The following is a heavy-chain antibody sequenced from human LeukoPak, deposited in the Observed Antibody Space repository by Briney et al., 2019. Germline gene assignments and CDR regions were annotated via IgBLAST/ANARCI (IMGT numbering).Heavy chain of an antibody. CDR2: ISSSSSYI. CDR3: ARDLEQQLGFDY. Sequence: GGSLRLSCAASGFTFSSYSMNWVRQAPGKGLEWVSSISSSSSYIYYADSVKGRFTISRANAKSSLYLQMNSLRAEDTAVYYCARDLEQQLGFDYWGQGTLVTVSS. CDR1: GFTFSSYS. D-gene: IGHD6-13*01. V-gene: IGHV3-21*01. J-gene: IGHJ4*02.